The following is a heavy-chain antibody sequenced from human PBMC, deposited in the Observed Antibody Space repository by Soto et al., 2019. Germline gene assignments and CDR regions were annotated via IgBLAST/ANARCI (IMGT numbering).Heavy chain of an antibody. CDR3: ARDWGTIAAAGGMDV. J-gene: IGHJ6*02. CDR1: GGTFRSYA. D-gene: IGHD6-13*01. Sequence: QVQLVQSGAEVKKPGSSVKVSCKASGGTFRSYAISWVRQAPGQGLEWRGGIIPIFGTANYAQKLQGRVTITADKSRSTGYMELSSLRSEDTAVYYCARDWGTIAAAGGMDVWGRGTTVTVSS. V-gene: IGHV1-69*06. CDR2: IIPIFGTA.